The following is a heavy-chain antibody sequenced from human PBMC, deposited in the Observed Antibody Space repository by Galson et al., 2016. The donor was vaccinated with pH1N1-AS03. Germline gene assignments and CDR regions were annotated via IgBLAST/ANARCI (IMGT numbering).Heavy chain of an antibody. CDR2: ISYDGGKK. Sequence: SLRLSCAASGFTFSSHSMNWVRQAPGKGLEWVSLISYDGGKKSYAESVKGRFTISRDNSNNTLYLQMNSLRAEDTAIYYCTRVIDIFDHLYYYAMDVWGQGTTVTVSS. D-gene: IGHD3-9*01. CDR1: GFTFSSHS. CDR3: TRVIDIFDHLYYYAMDV. V-gene: IGHV3-30*03. J-gene: IGHJ6*02.